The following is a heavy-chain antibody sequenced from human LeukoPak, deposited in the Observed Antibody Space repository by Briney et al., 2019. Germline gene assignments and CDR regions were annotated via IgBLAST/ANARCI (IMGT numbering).Heavy chain of an antibody. CDR3: ARDSRSGGFELR. J-gene: IGHJ4*02. Sequence: PGGSLRLSCAASGFTVSMYQMSWVRQAPGKGLEWVSVIYTTGGASYADSVKGRFTISRDNSRNTLYLQMNSLRAEDTAVYYCARDSRSGGFELRWGQGTLVTVSS. CDR1: GFTVSMYQ. CDR2: IYTTGGA. D-gene: IGHD4-23*01. V-gene: IGHV3-66*01.